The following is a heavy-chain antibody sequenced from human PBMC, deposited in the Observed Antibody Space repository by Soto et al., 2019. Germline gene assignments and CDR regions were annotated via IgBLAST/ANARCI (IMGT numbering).Heavy chain of an antibody. V-gene: IGHV1-18*04. D-gene: IGHD3-22*01. J-gene: IGHJ4*02. CDR3: ARIHHPPGGYYDSSGYFDY. Sequence: ASVKVSCKASGYTFTSYGISWVRQAPGQGLEWMGWISAYNGNTNYAQKLQGRVTMTTDTSTSTAYMELRSLRSDDTAVHYCARIHHPPGGYYDSSGYFDYWGQGTLVTVSS. CDR1: GYTFTSYG. CDR2: ISAYNGNT.